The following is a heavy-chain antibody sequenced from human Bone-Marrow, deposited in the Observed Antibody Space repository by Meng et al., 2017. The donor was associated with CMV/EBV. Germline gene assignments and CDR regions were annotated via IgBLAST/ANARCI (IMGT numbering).Heavy chain of an antibody. CDR1: GFTFSTYA. V-gene: IGHV3-30-3*01. D-gene: IGHD3-10*01. J-gene: IGHJ5*02. Sequence: GGSLRLSSAASGFTFSTYAVHWVRLDPGKGLEWVALISYDGSNKYYADSVKGQFTISRDNSKNTLYLKMNSLRADDTAVYYCARAQRKFATMVRGIGWFDPWGQGTLVTVSS. CDR2: ISYDGSNK. CDR3: ARAQRKFATMVRGIGWFDP.